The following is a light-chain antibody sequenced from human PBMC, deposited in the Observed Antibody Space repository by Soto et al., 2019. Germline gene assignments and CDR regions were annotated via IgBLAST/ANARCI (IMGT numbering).Light chain of an antibody. Sequence: QSALTQPASVSGSPGQSITISCTGTSSDVGGYNYVSWYQQHPGKAPKLMIYDVTDRPSGVSNRFSGSKSGNTAALTISGLQAEDEDDYYCSSYTSSGTPVVFGGGTKLTVL. CDR3: SSYTSSGTPVV. V-gene: IGLV2-14*01. CDR2: DVT. CDR1: SSDVGGYNY. J-gene: IGLJ2*01.